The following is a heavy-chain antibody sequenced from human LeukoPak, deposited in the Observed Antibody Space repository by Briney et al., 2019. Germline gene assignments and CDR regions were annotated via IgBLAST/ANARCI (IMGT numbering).Heavy chain of an antibody. J-gene: IGHJ4*02. V-gene: IGHV1-24*01. D-gene: IGHD1-26*01. CDR3: ATSGSYYGYFDY. CDR1: GYTLPELS. CDR2: FDPEYGET. Sequence: SASVGLSCKVSGYTLPELSMHWVRQARGKGLVGMGGFDPEYGETIYAQKFQGRDTMNEDTHTDTAYMELSSLRSEDAAVYYCATSGSYYGYFDYWGQGPLVTVSS.